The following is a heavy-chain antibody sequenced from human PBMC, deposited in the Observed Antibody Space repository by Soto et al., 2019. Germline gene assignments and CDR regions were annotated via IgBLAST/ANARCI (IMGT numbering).Heavy chain of an antibody. CDR2: IYPGDSDT. CDR1: GYSLNNYW. V-gene: IGHV5-51*01. CDR3: ARRWDCISATCFGNNYHYYAMDV. D-gene: IGHD2-2*01. J-gene: IGHJ6*02. Sequence: GEPLKMSAQGSGYSLNNYWIDWVRQMPGKGLEWMGIIYPGDSDTTYSPSFQGQVTISADKSISTAYLQWSSLKASDTAIYFCARRWDCISATCFGNNYHYYAMDVWGQGTMVIVS.